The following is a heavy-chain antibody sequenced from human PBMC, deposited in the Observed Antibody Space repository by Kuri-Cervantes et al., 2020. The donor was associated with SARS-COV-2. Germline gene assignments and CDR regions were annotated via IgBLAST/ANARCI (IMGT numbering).Heavy chain of an antibody. Sequence: GESLKISCKGSGYSFTSYWIGWVRQAPGQGLEWMGWINPNSGGTNYAQKFQGRVTMTRDTSISTAYMELSRLRSDDTAVYYCARVSGIDGDVWGKGTTVTVSS. CDR2: INPNSGGT. D-gene: IGHD5-24*01. V-gene: IGHV1-2*02. CDR3: ARVSGIDGDV. CDR1: GYSFTSYW. J-gene: IGHJ6*04.